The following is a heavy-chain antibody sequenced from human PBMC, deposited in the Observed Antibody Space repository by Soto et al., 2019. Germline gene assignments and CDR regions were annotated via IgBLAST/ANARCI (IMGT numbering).Heavy chain of an antibody. CDR3: VKGGWLDF. J-gene: IGHJ5*01. V-gene: IGHV3-23*01. Sequence: EVQLLESGGGLVQPGGSLRLSCAASGFTFNTFEMSWVRQAPGRGLEWVSFISDDSSRTYYADAVKGRFTISRDNSKYTLYLQRNSLTAEDTAVYACVKGGWLDFWGQGTLVTVSS. D-gene: IGHD3-16*01. CDR1: GFTFNTFE. CDR2: ISDDSSRT.